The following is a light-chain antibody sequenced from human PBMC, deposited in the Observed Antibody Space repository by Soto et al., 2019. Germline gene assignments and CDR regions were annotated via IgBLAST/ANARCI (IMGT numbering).Light chain of an antibody. Sequence: EILFTQSPGTLSLSPGGRATLSRRASQSVSNYLAWYQQKPGQAPRLLIYDASNRATGIPARFSGSGSGTDFTLTITSLEPEDFAVYYCQHRSNWHITLGQGTRLEIK. CDR2: DAS. J-gene: IGKJ5*01. V-gene: IGKV3-11*01. CDR1: QSVSNY. CDR3: QHRSNWHIT.